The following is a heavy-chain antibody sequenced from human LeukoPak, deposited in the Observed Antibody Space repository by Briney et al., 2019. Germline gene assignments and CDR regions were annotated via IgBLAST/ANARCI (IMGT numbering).Heavy chain of an antibody. V-gene: IGHV5-51*01. Sequence: GESLKISCKGSGYSFTSYWIGWVRQMPGKGLEWMGIISPGDSDTRHSPSFQGQVTISADKSITTAFVHWSSLKASDSAIYYCVLSAESPGQIDYWGQGTLVTVSS. D-gene: IGHD1-14*01. CDR2: ISPGDSDT. CDR3: VLSAESPGQIDY. J-gene: IGHJ4*02. CDR1: GYSFTSYW.